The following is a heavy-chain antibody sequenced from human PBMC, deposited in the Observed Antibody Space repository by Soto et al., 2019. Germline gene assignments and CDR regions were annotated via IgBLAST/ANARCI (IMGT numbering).Heavy chain of an antibody. Sequence: QVQLQESGPGLVKPSQTLSLTCTVSGDSISNVNYCWSWIRQPPDKGLEWIGHIYDGGSTYNNPSLTSRVNISAHTPKNQFSLQLRSVSAVDTSVNHCARWPTGDHVDYWGQGTLVTVSS. CDR1: GDSISNVNYC. J-gene: IGHJ4*02. CDR2: IYDGGST. D-gene: IGHD7-27*01. CDR3: ARWPTGDHVDY. V-gene: IGHV4-30-4*01.